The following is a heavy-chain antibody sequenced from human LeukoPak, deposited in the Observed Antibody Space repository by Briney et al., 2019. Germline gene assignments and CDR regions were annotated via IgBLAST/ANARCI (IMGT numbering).Heavy chain of an antibody. J-gene: IGHJ4*02. D-gene: IGHD5-18*01. CDR2: IYYSGST. CDR3: ARGAGRGYSYDY. V-gene: IGHV4-59*01. CDR1: GGSISSYY. Sequence: SETLSLTCTVSGGSISSYYWSWIRQPPGKGLEWIGYIYYSGSTNYNPSLKSRVTISVDTSKNQFSLKLSSVTAADTAVYYCARGAGRGYSYDYWGQGTLVTVSS.